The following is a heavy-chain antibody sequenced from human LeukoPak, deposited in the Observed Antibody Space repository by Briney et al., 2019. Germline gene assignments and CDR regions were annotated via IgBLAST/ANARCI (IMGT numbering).Heavy chain of an antibody. J-gene: IGHJ5*02. CDR2: ISSSGSTI. V-gene: IGHV3-11*04. D-gene: IGHD2-2*02. Sequence: GGSLRLSRAASGFTLSDYYMSCIREAPGKGLEWVSYISSSGSTIYYADSVKGRFTISRDNAKNTLYLQMNSLRAEDTAVYYCAKNRVPTAITPDAWGQGTLVTVSS. CDR3: AKNRVPTAITPDA. CDR1: GFTLSDYY.